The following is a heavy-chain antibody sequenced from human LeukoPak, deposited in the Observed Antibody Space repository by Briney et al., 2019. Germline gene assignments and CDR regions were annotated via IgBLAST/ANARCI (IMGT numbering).Heavy chain of an antibody. Sequence: GGSLRLSCAASGFTFSSYGMHWVRQAPGKGLEWVAVISYDGSNKYYADSAKGRFTISRDNARNSLYLQVNSLRAEDTAVYYCARDRSGWYYFDYWGQGTLVTVSS. J-gene: IGHJ4*02. CDR2: ISYDGSNK. CDR3: ARDRSGWYYFDY. D-gene: IGHD6-19*01. V-gene: IGHV3-30*03. CDR1: GFTFSSYG.